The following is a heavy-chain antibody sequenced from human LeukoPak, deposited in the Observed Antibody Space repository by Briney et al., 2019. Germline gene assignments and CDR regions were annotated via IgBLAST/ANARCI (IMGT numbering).Heavy chain of an antibody. V-gene: IGHV4-4*02. CDR3: ARSGSSGYYY. J-gene: IGHJ4*02. D-gene: IGHD3-22*01. CDR2: VYHSGST. Sequence: SETLSLTCAVSGDSISNSYWWTWVRQPPGKGLEWIGEVYHSGSTNYNPSLKSRVTISVDKSNNQFSLKLSSVTAADTAVYYCARSGSSGYYYWGQGILVTVSS. CDR1: GDSISNSYW.